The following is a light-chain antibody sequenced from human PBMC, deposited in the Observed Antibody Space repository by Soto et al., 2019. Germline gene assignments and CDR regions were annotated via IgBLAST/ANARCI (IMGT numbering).Light chain of an antibody. V-gene: IGKV1-5*01. CDR3: HQYKTDST. Sequence: DIQLTQSPSTLSASVGDRVTITCRASQSLNNRLAWYQQKPGKAPKLLIYDASTLESGHSSRFSGTGSETECTLTITDLQADELATYFCHQYKTDSTFGRGTKVEIK. J-gene: IGKJ1*01. CDR2: DAS. CDR1: QSLNNR.